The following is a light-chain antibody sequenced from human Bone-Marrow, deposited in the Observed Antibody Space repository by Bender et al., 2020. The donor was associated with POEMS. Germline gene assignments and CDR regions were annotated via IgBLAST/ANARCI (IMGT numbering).Light chain of an antibody. J-gene: IGLJ1*01. CDR2: EVS. CDR1: SSDVGAYNL. V-gene: IGLV2-8*01. Sequence: QSALTQPASVSGSPGQSITISCTGASSDVGAYNLVSWYQQHPGKAPKLMIYEVSKRPSGVPDRFSGSKSGDTASLTVSGLQAEDEADYYCSSYAGSNIGVFGTGTKVTVL. CDR3: SSYAGSNIGV.